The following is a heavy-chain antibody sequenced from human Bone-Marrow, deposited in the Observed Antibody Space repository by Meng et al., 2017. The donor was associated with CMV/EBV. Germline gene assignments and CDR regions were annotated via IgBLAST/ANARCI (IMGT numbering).Heavy chain of an antibody. D-gene: IGHD3-3*01. V-gene: IGHV1-46*01. CDR3: ARGCHGEWLLNYYYYGMDV. J-gene: IGHJ6*02. CDR2: INPVGGVT. Sequence: ASVKVSCKASGYMFISYYIHWVRQAPGQGLEWMGIINPVGGVTTYAQKFQDRISMTTKTSTSTVDMELRSLRSEDTAVYYCARGCHGEWLLNYYYYGMDVWGQGTTVTVYS. CDR1: GYMFISYY.